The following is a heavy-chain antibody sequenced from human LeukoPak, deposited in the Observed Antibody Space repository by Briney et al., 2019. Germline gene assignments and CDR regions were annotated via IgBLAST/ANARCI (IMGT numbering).Heavy chain of an antibody. CDR1: GLTFSSYS. V-gene: IGHV3-48*01. CDR2: ISSSGGTI. CDR3: ARAQTN. J-gene: IGHJ4*02. D-gene: IGHD4-11*01. Sequence: GGSLRLSCAASGLTFSSYSMNWVRQAPGKGLEWVSYISSSGGTIYYADSVRGRFTISRDTAKNSLYLQMNSLRAEDTAVYYCARAQTNWGQGTLVTVSS.